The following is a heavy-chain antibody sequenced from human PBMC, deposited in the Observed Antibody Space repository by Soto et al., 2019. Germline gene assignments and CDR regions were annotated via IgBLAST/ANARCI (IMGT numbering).Heavy chain of an antibody. CDR1: GFTFSNAW. J-gene: IGHJ4*02. CDR2: IKSKTDGGTT. V-gene: IGHV3-15*01. Sequence: GGSLRLSCAASGFTFSNAWMSWVRQAPGKGLEWVGRIKSKTDGGTTDYAAPVKGRFTISRDDSKNTLYLQMNSLKTEDTAVYYCTTGTELGYCSGGSCPDFDYWGQGTLVTVSS. CDR3: TTGTELGYCSGGSCPDFDY. D-gene: IGHD2-15*01.